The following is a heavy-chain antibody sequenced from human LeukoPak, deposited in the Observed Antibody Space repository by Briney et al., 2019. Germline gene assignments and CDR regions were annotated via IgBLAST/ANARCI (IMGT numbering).Heavy chain of an antibody. Sequence: ASVKVSCKASGYTFTGYYMHWVRQAPGQGLEWMGWINPNSGGTNYAQKFQGRVTMTRDTSISTAYMELSRLRSDDTAVYYCARDSGSGWYEVVYWGQGTLVTVSS. J-gene: IGHJ4*02. CDR3: ARDSGSGWYEVVY. V-gene: IGHV1-2*02. CDR2: INPNSGGT. CDR1: GYTFTGYY. D-gene: IGHD6-19*01.